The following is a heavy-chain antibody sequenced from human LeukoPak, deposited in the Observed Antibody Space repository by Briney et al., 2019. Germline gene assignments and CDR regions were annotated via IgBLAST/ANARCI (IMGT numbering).Heavy chain of an antibody. D-gene: IGHD3-10*01. CDR1: GFTFSGYG. CDR2: ITSGGTTI. Sequence: GGSLRLSCAASGFTFSGYGMSWVRQAPGKGLEWVSYITSGGTTIYYADSVKGRFTISRDNAKNSLYLQMNSLRAEDTALYYCAKDRISGSGNYYGSGSYSRRAFFDYWGQGTLVTVSS. CDR3: AKDRISGSGNYYGSGSYSRRAFFDY. J-gene: IGHJ4*02. V-gene: IGHV3-48*04.